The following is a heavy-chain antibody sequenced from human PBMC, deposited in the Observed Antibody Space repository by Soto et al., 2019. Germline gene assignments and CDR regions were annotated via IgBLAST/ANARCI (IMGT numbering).Heavy chain of an antibody. J-gene: IGHJ4*02. Sequence: SETLSLTCTVSGGSISSSSYYWGWIRQPPGKGLEWIGSIYYSGSTYYNPSLKSRVTISVDTSKNQFSLKLSSVTAADTAVYYCARRSITIFGVVMTEYYFGYWGQGTLVTVSS. CDR2: IYYSGST. CDR3: ARRSITIFGVVMTEYYFGY. V-gene: IGHV4-39*01. CDR1: GGSISSSSYY. D-gene: IGHD3-3*01.